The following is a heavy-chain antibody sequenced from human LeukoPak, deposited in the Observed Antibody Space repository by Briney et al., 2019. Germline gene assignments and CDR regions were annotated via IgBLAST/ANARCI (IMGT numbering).Heavy chain of an antibody. CDR2: INHSGST. J-gene: IGHJ5*02. Sequence: SETLSLTCAVYGGSFSGYYWSWIRQPPGKGLEWIGEINHSGSTNYNPSLKSRATISVDTSKNQFSLKLGSVTAADTAVYYCAIHIVVVPAAKKKNWFDPWGQGTLVTVSS. CDR3: AIHIVVVPAAKKKNWFDP. D-gene: IGHD2-2*01. V-gene: IGHV4-34*01. CDR1: GGSFSGYY.